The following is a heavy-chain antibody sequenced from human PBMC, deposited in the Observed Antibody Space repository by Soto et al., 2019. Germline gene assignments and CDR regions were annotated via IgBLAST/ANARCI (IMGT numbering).Heavy chain of an antibody. Sequence: QVHLVQSGAEVKKPGASVKVSCKGSGYGFTTYGITWVRQAPGQGLEWMAWISAHNGNTNYAQKLQGRVTVTRDTSTTTAYMELRSLRSDDTAVYYCARGRYGDYWGQRALVTVNS. J-gene: IGHJ4*02. CDR3: ARGRYGDY. CDR1: GYGFTTYG. D-gene: IGHD1-1*01. CDR2: ISAHNGNT. V-gene: IGHV1-18*01.